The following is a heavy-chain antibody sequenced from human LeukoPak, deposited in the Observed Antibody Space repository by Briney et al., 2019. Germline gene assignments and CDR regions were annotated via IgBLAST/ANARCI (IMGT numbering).Heavy chain of an antibody. Sequence: PGGSLRLSCAGSGFFFSDYYMSWIRQTPGKGLEWVSYIGTSGTIVYYADSVKGRFTVSRDNAKNSLYLQIHSLRAEDTAVYYCARDSGGSSTSHWWFDPWGQGTLVTVSS. J-gene: IGHJ5*02. V-gene: IGHV3-11*04. CDR2: IGTSGTIV. CDR1: GFFFSDYY. D-gene: IGHD2-2*01. CDR3: ARDSGGSSTSHWWFDP.